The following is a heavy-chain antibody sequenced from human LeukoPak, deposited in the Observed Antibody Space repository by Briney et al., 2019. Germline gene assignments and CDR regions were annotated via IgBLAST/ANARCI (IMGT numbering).Heavy chain of an antibody. CDR2: IDGSDGAS. J-gene: IGHJ4*02. D-gene: IGHD1-26*01. CDR1: GFRFSSYV. V-gene: IGHV3-23*01. CDR3: ARVDSGNYDY. Sequence: GGSLRLSCAASGFRFSSYVMSWVRQAPGKGREYVSSIDGSDGASYYADSVKGRFTISRDNSKNTLFLQTNSLRVEDTAVYYCARVDSGNYDYWGQGTLLTVSS.